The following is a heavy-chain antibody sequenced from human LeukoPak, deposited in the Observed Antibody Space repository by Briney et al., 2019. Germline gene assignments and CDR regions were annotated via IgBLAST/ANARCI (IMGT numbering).Heavy chain of an antibody. CDR3: ARDPVGEGYYPYYFDY. V-gene: IGHV3-48*04. J-gene: IGHJ4*02. CDR2: ISSSSSTI. CDR1: GFTFSSYS. D-gene: IGHD3-10*01. Sequence: PGGFLRLSCAASGFTFSSYSMNWVRQAPGKGLEWVSYISSSSSTIYYADSVKGRFTISRDNAKNSLYLQMNSLRAEDTAVYYCARDPVGEGYYPYYFDYWGQGTLVTVSS.